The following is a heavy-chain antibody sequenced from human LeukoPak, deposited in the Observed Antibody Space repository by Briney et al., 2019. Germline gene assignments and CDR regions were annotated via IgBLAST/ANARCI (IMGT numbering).Heavy chain of an antibody. D-gene: IGHD1-26*01. CDR2: FDPEDGET. CDR3: ATVREPHHDAFDI. V-gene: IGHV1-24*01. Sequence: ASVKVSCKVSGYTLTELSMHWVRQAPGKGLEWMGRFDPEDGETIYAQKFQGRVTMTADTSTDTAYMELSSLRSADTAVYYCATVREPHHDAFDIWGQGTMVTVSS. J-gene: IGHJ3*02. CDR1: GYTLTELS.